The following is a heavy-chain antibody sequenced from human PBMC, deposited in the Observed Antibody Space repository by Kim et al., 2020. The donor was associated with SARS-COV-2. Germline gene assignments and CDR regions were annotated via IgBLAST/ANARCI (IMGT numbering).Heavy chain of an antibody. CDR3: AKWLNYAFWSGSDHFDY. V-gene: IGHV3-23*01. J-gene: IGHJ4*01. CDR2: ISGSGGGT. D-gene: IGHD3-3*01. CDR1: GFIFSSYA. Sequence: GGSLRLSCAASGFIFSSYAMSWVRQAPGKGLEWVSAISGSGGGTFYADSVKGRFTVSRDNSKNTLYLQMNSLRAEDTALYYCAKWLNYAFWSGSDHFDY.